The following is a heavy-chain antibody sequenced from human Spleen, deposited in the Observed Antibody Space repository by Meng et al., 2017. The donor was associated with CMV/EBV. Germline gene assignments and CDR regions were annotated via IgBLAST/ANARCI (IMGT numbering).Heavy chain of an antibody. CDR2: INHSGST. CDR3: ATRYSSSFSNWFDP. D-gene: IGHD6-6*01. CDR1: GGSISSRSYY. Sequence: SETLSLTCTVSGGSISSRSYYWGWIRQPPGKGLEWIGEINHSGSTNYNPSLKSRVTISVDTSKNQFSLKLSSVTAADTAVYYCATRYSSSFSNWFDPWGQGTLVTVSS. V-gene: IGHV4-39*07. J-gene: IGHJ5*02.